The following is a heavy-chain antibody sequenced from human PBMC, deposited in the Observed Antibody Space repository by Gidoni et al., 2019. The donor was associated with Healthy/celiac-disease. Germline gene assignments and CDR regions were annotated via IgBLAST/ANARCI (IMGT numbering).Heavy chain of an antibody. CDR1: GFSLSTSGLC. CDR3: ARIPGYSYGYDYYYYMDV. Sequence: QVTLRESGPALVKPTQTLPLTCTFSGFSLSTSGLCVSWIRQPPGTALEWLALIDWDDDKYYSTSLKTRLTISKDTSKNQVVLTMTNMDPVDTATYYCARIPGYSYGYDYYYYMDVWGKGTTVTVSS. J-gene: IGHJ6*03. V-gene: IGHV2-70*01. CDR2: IDWDDDK. D-gene: IGHD5-18*01.